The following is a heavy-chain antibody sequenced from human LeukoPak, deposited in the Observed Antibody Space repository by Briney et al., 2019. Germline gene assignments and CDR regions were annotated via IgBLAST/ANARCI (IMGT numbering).Heavy chain of an antibody. J-gene: IGHJ4*02. V-gene: IGHV3-49*03. CDR3: SRGVIVGAAYFDY. Sequence: GGSLRLSCTTSGFTFGDHGLSWFRQAPGKGPEWVGFIKTKTYGGTTEYAPSVKGRFTISRDDSKSIAYLQMNSLRTEDTAVYYCSRGVIVGAAYFDYWGQGTLVTVSS. CDR2: IKTKTYGGTT. D-gene: IGHD1-26*01. CDR1: GFTFGDHG.